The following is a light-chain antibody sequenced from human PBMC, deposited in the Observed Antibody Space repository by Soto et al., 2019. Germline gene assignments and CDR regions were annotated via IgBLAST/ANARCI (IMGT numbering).Light chain of an antibody. V-gene: IGLV2-23*02. J-gene: IGLJ1*01. Sequence: QSALTQPASVSGSPGQSITISCTAANNDFGSYDVVSWYQHHPGKAPKLMIYDVSKRPSGVSSRFSGSKSGNTASLTISGLQAEDEADYYCCSSIGHTNSRVFGTGTKVTVL. CDR2: DVS. CDR3: CSSIGHTNSRV. CDR1: NNDFGSYDV.